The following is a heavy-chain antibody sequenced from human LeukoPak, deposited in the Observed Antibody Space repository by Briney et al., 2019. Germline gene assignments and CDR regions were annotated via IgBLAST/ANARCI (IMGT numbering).Heavy chain of an antibody. CDR2: VDGGGGGT. D-gene: IGHD6-13*01. CDR3: AKQSAGSAAWYSLHYDF. CDR1: VFTSSSYA. J-gene: IGHJ4*02. Sequence: GGSLRLSCAASVFTSSSYAMTWVRQAPGRGLEWVSSVDGGGGGTYYADSVKGRFTISRDNSKDTLYLQMNGLRAEDTAVYFCAKQSAGSAAWYSLHYDFWGQGTLVTVSS. V-gene: IGHV3-23*01.